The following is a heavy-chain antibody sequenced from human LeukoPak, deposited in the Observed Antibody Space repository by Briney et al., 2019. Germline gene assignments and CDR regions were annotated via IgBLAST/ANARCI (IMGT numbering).Heavy chain of an antibody. D-gene: IGHD3-22*01. CDR1: GGSISSGGYY. V-gene: IGHV4-30-2*01. CDR2: IYHSGST. CDR3: ARGRYYDSSGYYYWYYYGMDV. Sequence: SQTLSLTCTVSGGSISSGGYYWSWIRQPPGKGLEWIGYIYHSGSTYYNPSLKSRVTISVDRSKNQFSLKLSSVTAADTAVYYCARGRYYDSSGYYYWYYYGMDVWGQGTTVTVSS. J-gene: IGHJ6*02.